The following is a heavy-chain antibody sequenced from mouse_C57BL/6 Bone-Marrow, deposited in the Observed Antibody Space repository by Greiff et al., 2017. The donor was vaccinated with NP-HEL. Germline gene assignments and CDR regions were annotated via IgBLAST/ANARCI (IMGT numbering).Heavy chain of an antibody. CDR1: GYSITSGYY. CDR2: ISYDGSN. D-gene: IGHD2-4*01. Sequence: ESGPGLVKPSQSLSLTCSVTGYSITSGYYWNWIRQFPGNKLEWMGYISYDGSNNYNPSLKNRISITRDTSKNQFFLKLNSVTTEDTATYYCANLLYDYDGVLFDYWGQGTTLTVSS. V-gene: IGHV3-6*01. J-gene: IGHJ2*01. CDR3: ANLLYDYDGVLFDY.